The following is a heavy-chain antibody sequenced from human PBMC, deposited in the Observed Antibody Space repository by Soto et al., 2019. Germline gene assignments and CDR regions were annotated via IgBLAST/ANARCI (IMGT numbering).Heavy chain of an antibody. V-gene: IGHV4-61*01. CDR2: IYYSGST. Sequence: QVQLQASGPGLVKPSETLSLTCTVSGGSVSSGSYYWSWIRQPPGKGLEWIGYIYYSGSTNYNPSLKSRVTISVDTSKNQFSLKLSSVTAADTAVYYCARDWSPSGWFDYWGQGTLVTVSS. CDR1: GGSVSSGSYY. D-gene: IGHD6-19*01. CDR3: ARDWSPSGWFDY. J-gene: IGHJ4*02.